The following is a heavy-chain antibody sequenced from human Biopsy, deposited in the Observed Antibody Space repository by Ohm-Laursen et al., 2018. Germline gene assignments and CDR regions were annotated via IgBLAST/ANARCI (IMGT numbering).Heavy chain of an antibody. Sequence: SLRLSCTASGFTFSDYYMSWIRQAPGKGLEWISYLSSRGSNIYYADSVKGRFTVSRDNANNSLFLQMNSLRAEDTAVYYCARFPDFWSGYYVDSWSQGTLVTVSS. CDR2: LSSRGSNI. J-gene: IGHJ4*02. D-gene: IGHD3-3*01. CDR1: GFTFSDYY. V-gene: IGHV3-11*01. CDR3: ARFPDFWSGYYVDS.